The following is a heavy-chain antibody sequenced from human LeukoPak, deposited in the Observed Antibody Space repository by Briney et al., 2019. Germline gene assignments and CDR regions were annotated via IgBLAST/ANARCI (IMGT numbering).Heavy chain of an antibody. V-gene: IGHV3-23*01. D-gene: IGHD3-22*01. J-gene: IGHJ5*02. CDR2: ISGGGARRT. Sequence: GGSLRLSCAASGFTFSGYAMSWVRRARGKGLEWVSAISGGGARRTYCADSVKGRFTISKDNSKNTLYLQMNSLKAEDTAVYCCAKYYYDSSGQRFDLDRWGQETRDSVSS. CDR1: GFTFSGYA. CDR3: AKYYYDSSGQRFDLDR.